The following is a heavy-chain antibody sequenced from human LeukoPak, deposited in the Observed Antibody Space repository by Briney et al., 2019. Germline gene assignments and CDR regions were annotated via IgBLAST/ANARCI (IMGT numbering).Heavy chain of an antibody. V-gene: IGHV3-74*03. CDR3: AREVSGDLWYNWFDP. Sequence: EGSLRLSCAASGFSLSSHWMHWVRQAPGKGLMGVSRINSDGSSTTYADSAKGRFTISRDNAKNMLYLQMNSLRAEDTSVYHCAREVSGDLWYNWFDPWGQGTLVTVSS. J-gene: IGHJ5*02. CDR2: INSDGSST. D-gene: IGHD4-17*01. CDR1: GFSLSSHW.